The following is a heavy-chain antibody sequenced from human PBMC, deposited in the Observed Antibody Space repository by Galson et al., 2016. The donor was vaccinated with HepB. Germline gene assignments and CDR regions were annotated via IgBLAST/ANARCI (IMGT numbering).Heavy chain of an antibody. Sequence: TLSLTCIVSGGSITSGPYYWSWIRQHPGKGLEWLGYIYYNGATNYNPSLRSRLSISRDTSKKQVSLRLTSVTAAATAVYYCARAGGVFGDPYYFYSVDVWGQGTTVTVS. CDR2: IYYNGAT. D-gene: IGHD3-22*01. V-gene: IGHV4-31*03. CDR3: ARAGGVFGDPYYFYSVDV. CDR1: GGSITSGPYY. J-gene: IGHJ6*02.